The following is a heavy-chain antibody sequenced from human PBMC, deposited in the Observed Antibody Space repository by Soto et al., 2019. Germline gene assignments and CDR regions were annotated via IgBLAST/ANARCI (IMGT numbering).Heavy chain of an antibody. CDR1: GGSISSYY. J-gene: IGHJ6*02. CDR3: ARDQGYGKNYYYGMDV. V-gene: IGHV4-59*01. Sequence: SETLSLTCTVSGGSISSYYWSWIRQPPGKGLEWIGYIYYSGSTNYNPSLKSRVTISVDTSKNQFSLKLSSVTAADTAVYYCARDQGYGKNYYYGMDVWGQGTTVTVSS. CDR2: IYYSGST. D-gene: IGHD5-18*01.